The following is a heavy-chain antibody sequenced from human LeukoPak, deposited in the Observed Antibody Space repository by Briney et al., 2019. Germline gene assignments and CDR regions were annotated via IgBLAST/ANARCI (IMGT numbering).Heavy chain of an antibody. Sequence: GGSLRLSCAASRFTFSNYAMSWVRQAPGKGLEWVSAIGGNGGSTYYADSVKGRFTISRDNSKDTLYLQMNSLRAEDTAVYYCAKDGGGYFSTPLDYWGQGTLVTVSS. CDR3: AKDGGGYFSTPLDY. J-gene: IGHJ4*02. CDR2: IGGNGGST. V-gene: IGHV3-23*01. D-gene: IGHD6-13*01. CDR1: RFTFSNYA.